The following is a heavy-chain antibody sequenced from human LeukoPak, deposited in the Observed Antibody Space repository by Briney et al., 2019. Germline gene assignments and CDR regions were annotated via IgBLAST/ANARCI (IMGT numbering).Heavy chain of an antibody. CDR1: GFTVSSYG. V-gene: IGHV3-30*02. CDR3: ARGFIGRDSSGWYVRGYYFDY. Sequence: GGSLRLSCAASGFTVSSYGMHWVRQAPGKGLGWVTFIRYDGSNQYYAESVKGRFTISRDNFKNILYMEVNSLRPEDTAVYYCARGFIGRDSSGWYVRGYYFDYWGQGTLVTVSS. J-gene: IGHJ4*02. D-gene: IGHD6-19*01. CDR2: IRYDGSNQ.